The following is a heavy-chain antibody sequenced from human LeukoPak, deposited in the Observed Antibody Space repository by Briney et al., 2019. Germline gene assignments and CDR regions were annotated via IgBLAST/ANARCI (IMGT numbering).Heavy chain of an antibody. CDR3: ARAGSSMVRGVYNYFDY. D-gene: IGHD3-10*01. J-gene: IGHJ4*02. CDR2: IYYSGST. V-gene: IGHV4-59*12. Sequence: SETLSLTCTVSGGSISSYYWSWIRQPPGKGLEWIGYIYYSGSTNYNPSLKSRVTISVDTSKNQFSLKLGSVTAADTAVYYCARAGSSMVRGVYNYFDYWGQGTLVTVSS. CDR1: GGSISSYY.